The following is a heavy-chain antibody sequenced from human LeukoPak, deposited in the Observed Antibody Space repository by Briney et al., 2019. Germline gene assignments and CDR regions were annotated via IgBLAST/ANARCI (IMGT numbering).Heavy chain of an antibody. Sequence: PSETLSLTCTVSGDSISSGGYYWSWIRQPPGKGLEWIGYIYHSGSTYYNPSLKSRVTISVDRSKNQFSLKLSSVTAADTAVYYCARVLSVSYCDSWGQGTLLTVSS. D-gene: IGHD2/OR15-2a*01. CDR3: ARVLSVSYCDS. CDR2: IYHSGST. J-gene: IGHJ4*02. CDR1: GDSISSGGYY. V-gene: IGHV4-30-2*01.